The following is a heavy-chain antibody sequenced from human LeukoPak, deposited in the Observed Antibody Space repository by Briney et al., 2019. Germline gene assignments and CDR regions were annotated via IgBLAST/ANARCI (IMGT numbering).Heavy chain of an antibody. Sequence: SETPSLTCAVYGGSFSGYYWSWIRQPPGKGLEWIGEINHSGSTNYNPSLKSRVTISVDTSKNQFSLKLTSVTAADTAVYYCARTYYYDTSGYSTLYFDYWGQGTLVTVSS. CDR3: ARTYYYDTSGYSTLYFDY. CDR2: INHSGST. V-gene: IGHV4-34*01. J-gene: IGHJ4*02. D-gene: IGHD3-22*01. CDR1: GGSFSGYY.